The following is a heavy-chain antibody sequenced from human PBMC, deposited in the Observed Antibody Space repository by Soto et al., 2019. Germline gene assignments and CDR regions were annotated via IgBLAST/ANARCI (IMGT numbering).Heavy chain of an antibody. D-gene: IGHD3-9*01. CDR3: AKDTHDILTGPLDY. Sequence: EVQLVESGGGLVQPGRSLRLSCAASGFTFDDYAMHWVRQAPGRGLEWISIISWNSRSIGYADSVKGRFTISRDNAKNFLYLQMSSLRAEDTALYYCAKDTHDILTGPLDYWGQGTLVTVSS. J-gene: IGHJ4*02. V-gene: IGHV3-9*01. CDR2: ISWNSRSI. CDR1: GFTFDDYA.